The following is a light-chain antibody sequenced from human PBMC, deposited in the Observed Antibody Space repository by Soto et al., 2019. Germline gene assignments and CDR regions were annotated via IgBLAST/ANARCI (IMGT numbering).Light chain of an antibody. V-gene: IGKV1-5*01. J-gene: IGKJ4*01. CDR1: QSISTW. Sequence: DIQMTQSPSTLSASVGDRVTITCRASQSISTWLAWYHQKPGKAPNLLIHGASTLRSGVPSRFSGSGSGTEFTLTIGSLQPEDYGTYYCQQNFSPFVSFGGGTKVEIK. CDR2: GAS. CDR3: QQNFSPFVS.